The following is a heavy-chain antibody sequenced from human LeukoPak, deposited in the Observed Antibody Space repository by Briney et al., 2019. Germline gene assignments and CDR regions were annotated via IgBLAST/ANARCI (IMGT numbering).Heavy chain of an antibody. CDR1: GYSISSGYY. CDR3: ARHRYCSSTSCYDWFDP. V-gene: IGHV4-38-2*01. CDR2: IHHSGST. D-gene: IGHD2-2*01. Sequence: SETLSLTCAVSGYSISSGYYWGWIRQPPGKGLEWIGSIHHSGSTYYNPSLKSRVTISVDTSKNQFSLKLSSVTAADTAVYYCARHRYCSSTSCYDWFDPWGQGTLVTVSS. J-gene: IGHJ5*02.